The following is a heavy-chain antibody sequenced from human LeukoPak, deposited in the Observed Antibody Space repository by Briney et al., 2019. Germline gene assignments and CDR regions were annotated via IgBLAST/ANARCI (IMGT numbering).Heavy chain of an antibody. Sequence: ASVKVSCKASGYTFTGYYMHWVRQAPGQGLEWMGWINPNSGGTNYAQKFQGRVTMTRDTSISTAYMELSRLRSDDTAVYYCARGIEYHLGNYYYGMDVWGQGTTVTVSS. J-gene: IGHJ6*02. CDR1: GYTFTGYY. CDR3: ARGIEYHLGNYYYGMDV. CDR2: INPNSGGT. V-gene: IGHV1-2*02. D-gene: IGHD2-2*01.